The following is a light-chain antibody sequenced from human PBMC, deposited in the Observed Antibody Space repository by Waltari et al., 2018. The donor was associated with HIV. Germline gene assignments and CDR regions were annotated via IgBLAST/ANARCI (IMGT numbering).Light chain of an antibody. Sequence: DIVLTQSPLSLTVTPGEPASISCRSSQSLLHSNGFHHLDWYLQKPGQSPQHLINFTSNRASGVPAKFSGSGSGTDFTLKINRVEAGDVGIYYCMQGLQTPQVTFGGGTRVEI. CDR2: FTS. V-gene: IGKV2-28*01. J-gene: IGKJ4*01. CDR3: MQGLQTPQVT. CDR1: QSLLHSNGFHH.